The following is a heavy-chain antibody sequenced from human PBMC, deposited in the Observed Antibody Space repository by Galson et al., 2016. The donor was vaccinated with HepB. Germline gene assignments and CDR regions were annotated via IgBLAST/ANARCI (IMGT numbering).Heavy chain of an antibody. Sequence: SLRLSCAASGFTFSSYAMSWVRQAPGKGLEWVSAISGSGGSTYYADSVKGRFTISRDNSKNTLYLQMNSLRAEDTALYYCAKHPAPCTSTTCYIYWYFDLWGRGTLVTVSS. CDR3: AKHPAPCTSTTCYIYWYFDL. J-gene: IGHJ2*01. D-gene: IGHD2-2*01. CDR2: ISGSGGST. V-gene: IGHV3-23*01. CDR1: GFTFSSYA.